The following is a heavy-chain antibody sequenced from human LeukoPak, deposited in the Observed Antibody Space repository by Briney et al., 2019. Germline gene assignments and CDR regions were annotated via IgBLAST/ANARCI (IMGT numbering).Heavy chain of an antibody. Sequence: SETLSLTCTVSGGSISSGSYYWGWIRQPPGKGLEWIGSIYYSGSTYYNPSLKSRVTISVDTSKNQFSLKLSSVTAADTAVYYCARPLGGDWGQGTLVTVSS. CDR2: IYYSGST. J-gene: IGHJ4*02. V-gene: IGHV4-39*01. D-gene: IGHD3-10*01. CDR1: GGSISSGSYY. CDR3: ARPLGGD.